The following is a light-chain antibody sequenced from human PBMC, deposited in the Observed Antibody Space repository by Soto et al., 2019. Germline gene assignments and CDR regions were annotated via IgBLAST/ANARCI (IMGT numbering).Light chain of an antibody. CDR3: QQSYSTPQS. V-gene: IGKV1-39*01. CDR2: AAS. CDR1: QSISSY. J-gene: IGKJ1*01. Sequence: DIQMTHSPSSLSASVGDRDTITCRASQSISSYLNWYQQKPGKAPKLLIYAASSLQSGVPSRFSGSGSGTDFTLTISSLQPEDFATYYCQQSYSTPQSFGQGTKVDIK.